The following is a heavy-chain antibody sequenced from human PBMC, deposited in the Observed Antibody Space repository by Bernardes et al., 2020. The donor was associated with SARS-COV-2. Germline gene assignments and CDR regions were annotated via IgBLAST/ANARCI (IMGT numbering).Heavy chain of an antibody. J-gene: IGHJ3*01. CDR1: GDSITNVSHY. V-gene: IGHV4-61*02. Sequence: SETLSLTCTVSGDSITNVSHYWTWLLQPAGKALEWIGRIYTTGSTNYNPSLKSRVTISVDTSKNQFSLRLSSVTAADTAVYYCARDDILASDDAFDVWGPGTMVAVSS. D-gene: IGHD5-12*01. CDR3: ARDDILASDDAFDV. CDR2: IYTTGST.